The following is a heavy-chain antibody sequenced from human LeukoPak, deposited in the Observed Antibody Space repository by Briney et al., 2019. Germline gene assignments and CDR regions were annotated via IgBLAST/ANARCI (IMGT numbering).Heavy chain of an antibody. J-gene: IGHJ4*02. Sequence: GGSLRLSCAASGFTFSNYAMSWVRQAPGKGLEWVSTVSVSGDSTYYADSVKGRFNISRDNSKNTLLLQMNSLRAEDTAVYYCAKEADYGSVDYWGQGTLVTVSS. CDR2: VSVSGDST. CDR3: AKEADYGSVDY. V-gene: IGHV3-23*01. CDR1: GFTFSNYA. D-gene: IGHD3-10*01.